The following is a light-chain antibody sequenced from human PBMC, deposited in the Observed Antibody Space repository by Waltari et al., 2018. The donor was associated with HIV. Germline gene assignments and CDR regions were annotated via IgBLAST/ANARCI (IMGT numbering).Light chain of an antibody. V-gene: IGLV3-10*01. CDR2: EDS. CDR1: ALPKKD. Sequence: SYELTQPPSVSVSPGQTARIPCSGDALPKKDAYWYQLKSGQAPMLVIYEDSKRPSGISERFSGTSSGTMATLTISGAQVEDEADYYCFSTDNVGDPCVFGGGTKVTVL. J-gene: IGLJ3*02. CDR3: FSTDNVGDPCV.